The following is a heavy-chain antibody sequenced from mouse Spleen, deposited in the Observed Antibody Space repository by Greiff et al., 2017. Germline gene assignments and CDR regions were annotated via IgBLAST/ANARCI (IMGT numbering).Heavy chain of an antibody. J-gene: IGHJ3*01. CDR2: ISNLAYSI. CDR3: ARREFAY. V-gene: IGHV5-15*01. Sequence: EVQVVESGGGLVKPGGSLKLSCAASGFTFSDYGMAWVRQAPGKGPEWVAFISNLAYSIYYADTVTGRFTISRENAKNTLYLEMSSLRSEDTAMYYCARREFAYWGQGTLVTVSA. CDR1: GFTFSDYG.